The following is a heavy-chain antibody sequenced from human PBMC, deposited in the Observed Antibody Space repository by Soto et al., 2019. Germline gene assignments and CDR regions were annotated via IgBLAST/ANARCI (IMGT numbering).Heavy chain of an antibody. CDR3: ARHPDYVDYVGWFDP. Sequence: PSETLSLTCTVSGSSISSSYWSWIRQPPGKGLEWIGYVYYNGSTNYNPSLKSRVTISIDTSKNQFSLKLRSVTAADTAIYYCARHPDYVDYVGWFDPWGQGTLVTVSS. J-gene: IGHJ5*02. V-gene: IGHV4-59*01. CDR1: GSSISSSY. D-gene: IGHD4-17*01. CDR2: VYYNGST.